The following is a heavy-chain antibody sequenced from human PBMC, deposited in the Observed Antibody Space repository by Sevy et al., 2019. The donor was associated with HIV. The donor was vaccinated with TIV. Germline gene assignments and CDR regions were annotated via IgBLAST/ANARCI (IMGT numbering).Heavy chain of an antibody. CDR1: GFSFSSYW. J-gene: IGHJ4*02. D-gene: IGHD6-13*01. V-gene: IGHV3-7*01. CDR3: VRAIGAAGSY. Sequence: GGSLRLSCEASGFSFSSYWMSWVRQAPGKGLEWVANIKEDGSMIYYVDSVKGRFTISRDNAKNPVYLQMTSLRAEDAALYYCVRAIGAAGSYWGQGTLVTVSS. CDR2: IKEDGSMI.